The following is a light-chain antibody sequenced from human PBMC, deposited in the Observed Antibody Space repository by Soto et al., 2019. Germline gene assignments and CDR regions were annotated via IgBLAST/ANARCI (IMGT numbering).Light chain of an antibody. V-gene: IGKV1D-12*01. CDR2: TAS. Sequence: DIQMTQSPSSVSASVGDRVTITCRSSPGISSYLAWYQQKPGKAPKLLIYTASTLQRGVPSSFSGSGSVTDFTLTISSLQPEDFATSYCQQANSFIPLSFGGGTKVEIK. CDR3: QQANSFIPLS. CDR1: PGISSY. J-gene: IGKJ4*01.